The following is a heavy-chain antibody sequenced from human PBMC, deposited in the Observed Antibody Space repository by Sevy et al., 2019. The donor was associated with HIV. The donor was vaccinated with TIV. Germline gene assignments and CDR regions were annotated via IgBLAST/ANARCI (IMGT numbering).Heavy chain of an antibody. Sequence: GGSLRLSCAASGFTFSSYAMNWVRQGPGKGLEWVSGISGSGGITYYADSVKGRFTISKDISKNTLYLQMNSLRAEDTALYYCALGGYYYDSSGYYTLDYWGQGTRVTVSS. J-gene: IGHJ4*02. D-gene: IGHD3-22*01. CDR3: ALGGYYYDSSGYYTLDY. CDR1: GFTFSSYA. V-gene: IGHV3-23*01. CDR2: ISGSGGIT.